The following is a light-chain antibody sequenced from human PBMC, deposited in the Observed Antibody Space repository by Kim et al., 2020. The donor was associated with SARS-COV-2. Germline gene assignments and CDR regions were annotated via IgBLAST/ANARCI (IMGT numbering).Light chain of an antibody. V-gene: IGKV3-15*01. CDR3: QQYNNWPPWT. CDR1: QSVSSN. J-gene: IGKJ1*01. CDR2: GAS. Sequence: SQGERATLPCRASQSVSSNLAWYQQKPGQAPRLLFYGASTRATGIPARFSGSGSGTEFTLTISSLQSEDFAVYYCQQYNNWPPWTFGQGTKVDIK.